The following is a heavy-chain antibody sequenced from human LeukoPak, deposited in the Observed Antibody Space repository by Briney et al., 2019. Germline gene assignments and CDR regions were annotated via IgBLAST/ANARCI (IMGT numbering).Heavy chain of an antibody. CDR2: ISSSSSYI. CDR3: ASPTCSSTSCYGYYFDY. Sequence: GGSLRLSCAASGFTFSSYSMNWVRQAPGKGLEWVSSISSSSSYIYYADSAKGRFTISRDNAKNSLYLQMNSLRAEDTAVYYCASPTCSSTSCYGYYFDYWGQGTLVTVSS. D-gene: IGHD2-2*01. J-gene: IGHJ4*02. V-gene: IGHV3-21*01. CDR1: GFTFSSYS.